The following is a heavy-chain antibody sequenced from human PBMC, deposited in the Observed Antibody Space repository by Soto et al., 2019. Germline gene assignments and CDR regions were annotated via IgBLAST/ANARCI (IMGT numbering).Heavy chain of an antibody. V-gene: IGHV4-31*03. Sequence: QVQLQESGPGLVKPSQTLSLTCTVSGDSVSGGYYWSWVRKRPRKGLEWIGYVSPIGTPYYSPSLNSRVSTSIDTSKNQLSLEVRSVTAADTAVYYCARDRGSYGMDVWGQGTTVTVSS. J-gene: IGHJ6*02. CDR3: ARDRGSYGMDV. CDR1: GDSVSGGYY. CDR2: VSPIGTP.